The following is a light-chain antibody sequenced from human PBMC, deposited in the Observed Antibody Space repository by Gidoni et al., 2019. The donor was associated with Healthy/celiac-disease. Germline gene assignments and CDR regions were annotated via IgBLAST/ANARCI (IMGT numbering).Light chain of an antibody. CDR3: QQYGSSPT. Sequence: EIVLTQSPATLSLSPGERATLSCRASQSVSSTYLAWYQKKPGLAPRLLIYDASSRATGIPDRCRGSGSGTDFTLTISRLEPEDFAGYYCQQYGSSPTFGGGTKVEIK. J-gene: IGKJ4*01. CDR1: QSVSSTY. CDR2: DAS. V-gene: IGKV3D-20*01.